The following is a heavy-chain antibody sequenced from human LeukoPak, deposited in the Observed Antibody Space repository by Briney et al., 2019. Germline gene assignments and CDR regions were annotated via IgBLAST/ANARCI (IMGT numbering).Heavy chain of an antibody. CDR1: GGSISSYY. D-gene: IGHD5-12*01. CDR3: ARSPRGRVATIIEYYFDY. Sequence: SETLSLTCTVPGGSISSYYWSWLRQPPGKGLEWIGYFYYSGSTNYNPSLKSRVTISADTSKNQFSLKLSSVTAADTAVYYCARSPRGRVATIIEYYFDYWGQGTLVTVPS. V-gene: IGHV4-59*01. CDR2: FYYSGST. J-gene: IGHJ4*02.